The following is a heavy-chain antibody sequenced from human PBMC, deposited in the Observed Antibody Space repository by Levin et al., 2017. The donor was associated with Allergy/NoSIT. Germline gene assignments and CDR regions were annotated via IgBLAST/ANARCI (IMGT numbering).Heavy chain of an antibody. Sequence: GESLKISCKASRYIFSDYFIHWVRQAPGQGLEWMGWINPHSGDTKYAQEFQGRATMTRDTSISTAYMELTRLTSDDTAVYYCARDLYNDDSVFGYWGQGTLVNVFS. CDR3: ARDLYNDDSVFGY. D-gene: IGHD3-22*01. J-gene: IGHJ4*02. CDR2: INPHSGDT. CDR1: RYIFSDYF. V-gene: IGHV1-2*02.